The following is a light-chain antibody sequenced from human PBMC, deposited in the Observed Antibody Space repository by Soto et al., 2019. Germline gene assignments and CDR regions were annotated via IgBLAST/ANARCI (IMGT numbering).Light chain of an antibody. CDR2: DES. Sequence: DIQMTQSPSTLSASVGDRVTITCRAGRAITRWMAWYQQKPGKAPKLLIYDESTLESGVPSRFSGSGSGTEFTLTISSLQPDDFATYYCQQYHSYPITFGQGTRLEIK. J-gene: IGKJ5*01. CDR3: QQYHSYPIT. V-gene: IGKV1-5*01. CDR1: RAITRW.